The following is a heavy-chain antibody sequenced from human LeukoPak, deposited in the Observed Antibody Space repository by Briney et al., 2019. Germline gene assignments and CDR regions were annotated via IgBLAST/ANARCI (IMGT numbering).Heavy chain of an antibody. V-gene: IGHV3-21*01. J-gene: IGHJ3*02. CDR1: GFTFSSYS. CDR3: ARREEMEAFDI. D-gene: IGHD5-24*01. CDR2: ISSSSSYI. Sequence: GGSLRLSCAASGFTFSSYSMNWVRQAPGKGLEWVSSISSSSSYIYYADSVKGTFTISRANATNSLYLQMNSLRAADTALYYFARREEMEAFDIWGQGTMVTVSS.